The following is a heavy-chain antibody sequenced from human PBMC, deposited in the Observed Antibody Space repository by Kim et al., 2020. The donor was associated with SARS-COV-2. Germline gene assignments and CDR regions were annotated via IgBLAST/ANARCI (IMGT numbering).Heavy chain of an antibody. V-gene: IGHV3-43*02. CDR3: AKDFSDY. CDR1: GFTFDGYA. J-gene: IGHJ4*02. CDR2: ITGDGGNT. Sequence: GGSLRLSCVASGFTFDGYAMRWVRQAPGKGLEWVSLITGDGGNTSYADSVKGRFTMSRDNSKNSLYLQMNSLRTEDTAFYYCAKDFSDYWGQGTLVTVSS.